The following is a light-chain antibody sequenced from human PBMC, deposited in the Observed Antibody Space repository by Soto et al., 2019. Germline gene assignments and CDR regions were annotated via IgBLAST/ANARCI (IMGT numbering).Light chain of an antibody. V-gene: IGLV2-14*01. CDR3: SSYTTSSTYV. J-gene: IGLJ1*01. CDR1: SNDVGGYNY. CDR2: EVS. Sequence: QSVLTQPASVSGSPGQSITISCTGTSNDVGGYNYVSWYQQHLGKAPKLMIYEVSNRPSGISNRFSGSKSGNAASLTISGLQAEDKAGYYCSSYTTSSTYVFGTGTKVTVL.